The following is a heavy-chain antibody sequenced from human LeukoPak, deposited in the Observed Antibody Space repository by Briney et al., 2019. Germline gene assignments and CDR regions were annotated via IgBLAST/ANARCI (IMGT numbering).Heavy chain of an antibody. CDR2: IGGGGRT. J-gene: IGHJ4*02. V-gene: IGHV3-66*01. CDR3: ARGNPTYFDY. CDR1: GFTVSSNY. D-gene: IGHD2/OR15-2a*01. Sequence: PGGSLRLSCAASGFTVSSNYMSWVRQAPGQGLEWVSAIGGGGRTYYADSVKGRFTISRDNSKNTLYLQMTSLRAEDTAVYYCARGNPTYFDYWGQGTLVTVSS.